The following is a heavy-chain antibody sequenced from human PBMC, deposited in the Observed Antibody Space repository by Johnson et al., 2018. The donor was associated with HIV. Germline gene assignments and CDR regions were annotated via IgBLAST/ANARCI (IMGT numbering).Heavy chain of an antibody. D-gene: IGHD2-21*02. CDR1: GFSFSSYG. CDR3: AKDRPLVVVTHDAFDI. J-gene: IGHJ3*02. Sequence: VQLVESGGGVVQPGRSLRLSCAASGFSFSSYGMHWVRQAPGKGLEWVAFIRYDGSNNYYADSVKGRFTISRYNSKNTLHLQINSLRAEEPALYYLAKDRPLVVVTHDAFDIWGQGTMVTVSS. V-gene: IGHV3-30*02. CDR2: IRYDGSNN.